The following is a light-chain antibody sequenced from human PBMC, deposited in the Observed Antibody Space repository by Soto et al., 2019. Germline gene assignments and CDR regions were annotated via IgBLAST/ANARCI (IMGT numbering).Light chain of an antibody. CDR3: ATWDYSLTGEV. J-gene: IGLJ2*01. Sequence: QSVLTQPPSVSAAPGQKVTISCSGSSSNIGNNYVSWYQQLPGTAPKLLICDNNKRPSGIPDRFSGSKSGTSGTLDITGLQTGDEADYYCATWDYSLTGEVFGGGTKLTVL. CDR1: SSNIGNNY. CDR2: DNN. V-gene: IGLV1-51*01.